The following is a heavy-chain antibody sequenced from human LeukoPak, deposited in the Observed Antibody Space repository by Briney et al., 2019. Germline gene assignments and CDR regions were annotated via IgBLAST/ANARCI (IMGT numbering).Heavy chain of an antibody. CDR1: GFTFSSYW. Sequence: GGSLRLFCAASGFTFSSYWMSWVRQAPGKGLEWVANIRQEGSEKYYVDSVKGRFTISRDNAKNSLYLQMNGLRADDTAVYYWGRPARGDVFNIWGKGKMVTVSS. CDR2: IRQEGSEK. CDR3: GRPARGDVFNI. J-gene: IGHJ3*02. V-gene: IGHV3-7*01. D-gene: IGHD3-16*01.